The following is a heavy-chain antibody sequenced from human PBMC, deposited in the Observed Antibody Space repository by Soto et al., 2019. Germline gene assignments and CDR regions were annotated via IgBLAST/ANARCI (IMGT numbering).Heavy chain of an antibody. J-gene: IGHJ4*02. CDR2: SSTHGGST. V-gene: IGHV3-64*04. Sequence: GGSLRLSCSASGFTFSIYAMHWVRQAPGKGLEYVSASSTHGGSTYYTDSVKGRFTISRDNSKNTLYLQMNSLRAEDTAVYYCAREIERLLGFWGQGTLVTVSS. CDR3: AREIERLLGF. D-gene: IGHD3-3*01. CDR1: GFTFSIYA.